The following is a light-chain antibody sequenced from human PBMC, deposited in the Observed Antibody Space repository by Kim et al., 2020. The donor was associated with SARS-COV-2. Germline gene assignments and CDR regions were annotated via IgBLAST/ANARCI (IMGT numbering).Light chain of an antibody. J-gene: IGKJ1*01. CDR3: QQYDSYPWT. Sequence: DIQMTQSPSTLSASGGDRVTITCRASQNINKWLAWFQQNPGKAPKVLIYKASNLERGVPSRFSGSASGTEFTLTISRLQPDDFATYYCQQYDSYPWTFGQGTKVDIK. CDR2: KAS. CDR1: QNINKW. V-gene: IGKV1-5*03.